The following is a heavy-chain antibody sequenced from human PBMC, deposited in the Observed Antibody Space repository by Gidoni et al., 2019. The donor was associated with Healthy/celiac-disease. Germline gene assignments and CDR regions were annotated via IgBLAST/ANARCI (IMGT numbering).Heavy chain of an antibody. D-gene: IGHD3-22*01. CDR3: AAVPRSNYYYDSSDPRNTADY. Sequence: QMQLVQSGPEVKKPGTSVKVSCKASGFTFTSSAVQWVRQARGQRLEWIGWIVVGSGKTNNEQKFQKRVTITRNRSTSTANMGLSGLRSENTAVYYCAAVPRSNYYYDSSDPRNTADYWGQGTLVTVSS. V-gene: IGHV1-58*01. J-gene: IGHJ4*02. CDR1: GFTFTSSA. CDR2: IVVGSGKT.